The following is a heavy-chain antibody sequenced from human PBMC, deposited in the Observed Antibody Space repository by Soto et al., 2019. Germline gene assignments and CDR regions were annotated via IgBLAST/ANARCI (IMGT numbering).Heavy chain of an antibody. CDR1: GVSFNNNG. J-gene: IGHJ6*02. Sequence: QVQLVQSGAEVKKPGSSVKVSCKTSGVSFNNNGIGWVRQAPGHGLEWMGGVSPPFRTSNYARKFKGRISITADASTGTVNMELSSLTSVDTAQYYCARVLYYGSGSYSPYGMDVWGQGTTVTVSS. D-gene: IGHD3-10*01. CDR3: ARVLYYGSGSYSPYGMDV. V-gene: IGHV1-69*01. CDR2: VSPPFRTS.